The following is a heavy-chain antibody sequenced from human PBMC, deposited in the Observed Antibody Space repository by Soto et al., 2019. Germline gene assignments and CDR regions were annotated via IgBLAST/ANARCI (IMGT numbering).Heavy chain of an antibody. D-gene: IGHD3-22*01. CDR1: GYSFTSYW. V-gene: IGHV5-51*01. J-gene: IGHJ3*02. Sequence: PGESLKISCKGSGYSFTSYWISWVRQMPGKGLEWMGIIYPGDSDTRYSPSFQGQVTISADKSISTAYLQWSSLKASDTAMYYCATHYYDSSGYSDDAIDIWGQGTMVTVSS. CDR2: IYPGDSDT. CDR3: ATHYYDSSGYSDDAIDI.